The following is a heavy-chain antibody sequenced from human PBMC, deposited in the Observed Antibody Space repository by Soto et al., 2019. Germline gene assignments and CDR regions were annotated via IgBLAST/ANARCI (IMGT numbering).Heavy chain of an antibody. Sequence: SEDPCHPRTVSGGTPSPSSYLLGRVRPAPKKGLEWIGSVYYSENTYYNPSLKSRVTISVDTSKNQFSLKLSSVTAADTAVYYCARLLPYDSSGYVGFDYWGQGTLVTVSS. CDR1: GGTPSPSSYL. J-gene: IGHJ4*02. D-gene: IGHD3-22*01. CDR2: VYYSENT. V-gene: IGHV4-39*07. CDR3: ARLLPYDSSGYVGFDY.